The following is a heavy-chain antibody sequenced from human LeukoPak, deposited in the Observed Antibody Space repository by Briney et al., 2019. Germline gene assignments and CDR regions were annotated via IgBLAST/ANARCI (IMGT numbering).Heavy chain of an antibody. J-gene: IGHJ4*02. D-gene: IGHD5-12*01. V-gene: IGHV3-23*01. CDR2: ISSGGAST. Sequence: PGGSLRLSCAASGFTFIDYAMSWVRQAPGKGLEWVSGISSGGASTYYADSVKGRFTISRDNSKNTMYLQMSSLRAEDTALYYCAKDVRSVATITANWGQGTLVTVSS. CDR1: GFTFIDYA. CDR3: AKDVRSVATITAN.